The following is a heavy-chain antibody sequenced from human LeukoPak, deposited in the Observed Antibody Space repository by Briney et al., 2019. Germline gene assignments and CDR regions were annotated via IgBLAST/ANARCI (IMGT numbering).Heavy chain of an antibody. V-gene: IGHV3-48*03. Sequence: GGSLRLSCAASGFSFSSYEMNWVRQAPGKGLEWVSYISSRGTTQYYADSVKGRFTISRDNAKNSLFLQMNSLRAEDTAVYYCARVSGYNIGGWYAFDYWGQGTLVTVSS. J-gene: IGHJ4*02. CDR3: ARVSGYNIGGWYAFDY. CDR1: GFSFSSYE. D-gene: IGHD6-19*01. CDR2: ISSRGTTQ.